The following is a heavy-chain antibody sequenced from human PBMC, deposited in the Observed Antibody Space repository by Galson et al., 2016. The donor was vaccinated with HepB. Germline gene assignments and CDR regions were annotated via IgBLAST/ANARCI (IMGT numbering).Heavy chain of an antibody. V-gene: IGHV3-74*01. D-gene: IGHD5-12*01. J-gene: IGHJ4*02. Sequence: SLRLSCAASGFTFSRYWMHWVRQGPGKGLEWVSRINTDGSSTSYADSAKGRFTISRDNAKNTLYLQMNSLRVEDTAVYYCARDLSRGYSDGPDYWGQGTLVIVSS. CDR2: INTDGSST. CDR1: GFTFSRYW. CDR3: ARDLSRGYSDGPDY.